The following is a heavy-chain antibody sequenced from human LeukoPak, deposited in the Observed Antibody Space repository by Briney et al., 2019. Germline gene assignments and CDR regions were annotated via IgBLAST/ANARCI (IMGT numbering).Heavy chain of an antibody. J-gene: IGHJ4*02. CDR2: ISGSGTST. D-gene: IGHD6-19*01. CDR3: AKVRDSSGSDY. Sequence: GGSLRLSCAASGFTFSSYAMTWVRQAPGKGLEWVSSISGSGTSTYYTDPVKGRFTISRDNSENTLYLQMNSLRAEDTAVYYCAKVRDSSGSDYWGQGTLVTVSS. V-gene: IGHV3-23*01. CDR1: GFTFSSYA.